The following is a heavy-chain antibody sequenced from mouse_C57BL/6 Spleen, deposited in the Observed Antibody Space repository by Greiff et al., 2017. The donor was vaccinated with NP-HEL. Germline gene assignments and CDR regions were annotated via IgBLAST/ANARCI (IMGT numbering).Heavy chain of an antibody. D-gene: IGHD1-1*01. J-gene: IGHJ3*01. CDR1: GYTFTSYW. CDR2: LDPSDSYT. Sequence: VQLQQPGAELVMPGASVKLSCKASGYTFTSYWMHWVKQRPGQGLEWIGELDPSDSYTNYNQKFKGKSTLTVDKSSSTAYMQLSSLTSEDSAVYYCARYGSSSWFAYWGQGTLVTVSA. V-gene: IGHV1-69*01. CDR3: ARYGSSSWFAY.